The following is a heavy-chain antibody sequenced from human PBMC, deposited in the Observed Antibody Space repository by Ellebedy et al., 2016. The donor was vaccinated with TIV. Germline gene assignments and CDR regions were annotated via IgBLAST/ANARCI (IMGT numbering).Heavy chain of an antibody. J-gene: IGHJ2*01. V-gene: IGHV3-74*03. CDR2: IKADGSGI. CDR1: GFSFGSYW. Sequence: GESLKISCAASGFSFGSYWMLWVRQPPGKGLEWVSRIKADGSGITYADSVRGRFTISRDNAKNTLYLQMNSLRAEDTAVYYCARDKRWYFDLWGRGTLVTVSS. D-gene: IGHD6-25*01. CDR3: ARDKRWYFDL.